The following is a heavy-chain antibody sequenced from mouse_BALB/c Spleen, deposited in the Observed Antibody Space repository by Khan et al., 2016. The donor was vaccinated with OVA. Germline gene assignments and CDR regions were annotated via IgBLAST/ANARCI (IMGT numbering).Heavy chain of an antibody. V-gene: IGHV3-1*02. J-gene: IGHJ4*01. Sequence: EVQLQESGPDLVKPSQSLSLTCTVTGYSITSGYSWHWIRQFPGNKLEWMGYIYYSGSIKYNPYFKSRISIARDTSKNQFFLKLNSVTTEDTATYSCARDGNYMDYWGQGTSVTVAS. D-gene: IGHD2-1*01. CDR3: ARDGNYMDY. CDR2: IYYSGSI. CDR1: GYSITSGYS.